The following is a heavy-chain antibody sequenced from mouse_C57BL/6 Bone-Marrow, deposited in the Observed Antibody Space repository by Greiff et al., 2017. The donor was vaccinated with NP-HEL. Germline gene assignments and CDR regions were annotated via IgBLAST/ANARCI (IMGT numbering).Heavy chain of an antibody. D-gene: IGHD2-3*01. V-gene: IGHV1-64*01. J-gene: IGHJ3*01. Sequence: QVQLQQPGAELVKPGASVKLSCKASGYTFTSYWMHWVKQRPGQGLEWIGMIHPNGGSTNYNEKFKSKATLTVDKSSSTAYMQLSSLTSEDSAVYYCAREGYYGFAYWGQGTLVTVSA. CDR1: GYTFTSYW. CDR2: IHPNGGST. CDR3: AREGYYGFAY.